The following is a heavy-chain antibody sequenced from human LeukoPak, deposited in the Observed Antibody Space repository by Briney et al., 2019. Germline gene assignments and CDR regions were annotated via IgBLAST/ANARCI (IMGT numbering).Heavy chain of an antibody. Sequence: GGSLRLSCAASGFTFRSYEMNWVRQAPGKGLEWVSYISSSGSNIYYADSVKGRFTISRDNAKNSLYLQMNSLRAEDTAVYCCARRYQGIDYWGQGTLVTVSA. J-gene: IGHJ4*02. D-gene: IGHD2-2*01. V-gene: IGHV3-48*03. CDR2: ISSSGSNI. CDR1: GFTFRSYE. CDR3: ARRYQGIDY.